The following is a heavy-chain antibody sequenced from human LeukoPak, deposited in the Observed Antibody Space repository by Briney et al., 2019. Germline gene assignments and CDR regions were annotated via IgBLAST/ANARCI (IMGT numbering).Heavy chain of an antibody. CDR1: GGSISSNKYY. J-gene: IGHJ3*02. D-gene: IGHD1-26*01. CDR2: ICYSGST. Sequence: PSETLSLTCTVSGGSISSNKYYWGWIRQPPGKGLEWIGSICYSGSTYYNPTLKSRVTIFVDTSKNQFSLKLSSVTAADTAVYYCATPYSGGYQGLDIWGQGTMVTVSS. CDR3: ATPYSGGYQGLDI. V-gene: IGHV4-39*01.